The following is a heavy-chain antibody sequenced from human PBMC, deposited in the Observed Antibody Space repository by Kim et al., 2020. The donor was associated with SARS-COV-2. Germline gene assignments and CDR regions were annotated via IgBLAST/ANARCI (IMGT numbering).Heavy chain of an antibody. D-gene: IGHD5-18*01. CDR3: ARDPKYSYGAINYYYYGMDV. CDR2: INPNSGGT. CDR1: GYTFTGYY. J-gene: IGHJ6*02. Sequence: ASVKVSCKASGYTFTGYYMHWVRQAPGQGLEWMGRINPNSGGTNYAQKFQGRVTMTRDTSISTAYMELSRLRSDDTAVYYCARDPKYSYGAINYYYYGMDVWGQGTTVTVSS. V-gene: IGHV1-2*06.